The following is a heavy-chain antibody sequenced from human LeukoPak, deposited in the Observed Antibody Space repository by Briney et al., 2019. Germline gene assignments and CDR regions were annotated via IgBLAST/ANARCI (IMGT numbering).Heavy chain of an antibody. V-gene: IGHV3-74*01. CDR3: ARAWGSCDSFDI. D-gene: IGHD3-16*01. Sequence: GGSLRLSCAASGFTFSKYCMHWVRHAPGKGLVWVSRINGDGSITTHADSVKGRFTISRDNAKNTVYLQMNSLRAEDTAVYYCARAWGSCDSFDIWGRGTMVTVSS. CDR2: INGDGSIT. CDR1: GFTFSKYC. J-gene: IGHJ3*02.